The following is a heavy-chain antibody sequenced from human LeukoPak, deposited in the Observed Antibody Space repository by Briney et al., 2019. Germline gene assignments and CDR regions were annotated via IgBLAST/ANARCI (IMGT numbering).Heavy chain of an antibody. CDR3: ARGYGGSRGYCFDY. J-gene: IGHJ4*02. CDR2: ISYDGKND. D-gene: IGHD4-23*01. CDR1: GFTFSSYA. V-gene: IGHV3-30*04. Sequence: PGRSLRLSCAASGFTFSSYAMHWARQAPGKGLEWVAVISYDGKNDYHADSVKGRFTISRDNSKDTLYLQMNSLRVEDTAVYYCARGYGGSRGYCFDYWGQGTLVTVSS.